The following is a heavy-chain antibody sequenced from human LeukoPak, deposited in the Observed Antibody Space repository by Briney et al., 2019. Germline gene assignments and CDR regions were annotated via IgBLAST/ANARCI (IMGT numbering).Heavy chain of an antibody. V-gene: IGHV3-7*01. Sequence: RPGGSLRLSCAASGFTFSSYWMSWVRQAPGKGLEWVANIKQYGSEKYYVDSVKGRFTISRDNAKNSLYLQMNSLRAEGTAVYYCARVDEVTTGDYFDYWGQGTLVTVSS. D-gene: IGHD4-17*01. CDR3: ARVDEVTTGDYFDY. CDR1: GFTFSSYW. CDR2: IKQYGSEK. J-gene: IGHJ4*02.